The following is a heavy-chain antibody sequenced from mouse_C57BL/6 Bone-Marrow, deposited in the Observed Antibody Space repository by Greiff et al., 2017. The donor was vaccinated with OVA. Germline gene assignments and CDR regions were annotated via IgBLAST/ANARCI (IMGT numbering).Heavy chain of an antibody. V-gene: IGHV1-75*01. CDR3: ARITTVVASYYFDY. CDR1: GYTFTDYY. CDR2: IFPGSGST. Sequence: VKLQESGPELVKPGASVKISCKASGYTFTDYYINWVKQRPGQGLEWIGWIFPGSGSTYYNEKFKGKATLTVDKSSSTAYMLLSSLTSEDSAVYFCARITTVVASYYFDYWGQGTTLTVSS. D-gene: IGHD1-1*01. J-gene: IGHJ2*01.